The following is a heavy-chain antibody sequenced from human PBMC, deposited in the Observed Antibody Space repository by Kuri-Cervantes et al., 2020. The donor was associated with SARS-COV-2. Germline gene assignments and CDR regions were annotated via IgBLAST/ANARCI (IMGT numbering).Heavy chain of an antibody. CDR3: ARDKRYSSSWTYFDY. CDR1: GGSISSDTYY. J-gene: IGHJ4*02. V-gene: IGHV4-39*07. D-gene: IGHD6-13*01. Sequence: SETLSLTCTISGGSISSDTYYWVWIRQPPGKGLEWIGSLYYSATTHYNPSLKSRVTISVDTSKNQFSLKLSSVTAADTAVYYCARDKRYSSSWTYFDYWGQGTLVTVSS. CDR2: LYYSATT.